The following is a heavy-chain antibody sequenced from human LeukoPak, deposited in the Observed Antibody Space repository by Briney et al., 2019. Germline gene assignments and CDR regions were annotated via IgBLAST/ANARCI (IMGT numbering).Heavy chain of an antibody. V-gene: IGHV3-48*03. CDR1: GFTFRSYE. Sequence: GGSLRLSCAASGFTFRSYEMNWVRQAPGKGLEWVSYISSTGRTIYYADSVKGRFTISRDNAKNSLYLQMNSLGGEDTAVYYCASAPTTLTGFTSDWYFDLWGRGTLVTVSS. CDR2: ISSTGRTI. D-gene: IGHD7-27*01. J-gene: IGHJ2*01. CDR3: ASAPTTLTGFTSDWYFDL.